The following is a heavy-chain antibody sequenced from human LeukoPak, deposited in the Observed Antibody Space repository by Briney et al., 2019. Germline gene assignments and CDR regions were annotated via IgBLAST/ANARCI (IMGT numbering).Heavy chain of an antibody. CDR1: GGSIRSDTSY. CDR2: ISNGGST. J-gene: IGHJ4*02. V-gene: IGHV4-39*01. CDR3: ARHTSGTMYSY. D-gene: IGHD1-7*01. Sequence: SETLSLTCTVFGGSIRSDTSYWVWIRQPPGKGLEWIGTISNGGSTFYNPSLKSRVTISVDTSKNQLSLKLSSVTATDTSVYYCARHTSGTMYSYWGQGSLVTVSS.